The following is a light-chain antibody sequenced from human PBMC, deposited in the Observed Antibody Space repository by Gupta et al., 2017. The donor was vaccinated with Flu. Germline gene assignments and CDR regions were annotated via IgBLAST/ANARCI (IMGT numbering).Light chain of an antibody. Sequence: EVVLTQSPATLSLSPGKRATLSCRASQSLSSSYFAWYQQKPGQAPRLLIYGGSSRATGTPDRFSGSGSGTDFTLTISRLEPEDFAVYYCQQYDSSPLTFGPGTKVDV. CDR2: GGS. CDR3: QQYDSSPLT. J-gene: IGKJ3*01. V-gene: IGKV3-20*01. CDR1: QSLSSSY.